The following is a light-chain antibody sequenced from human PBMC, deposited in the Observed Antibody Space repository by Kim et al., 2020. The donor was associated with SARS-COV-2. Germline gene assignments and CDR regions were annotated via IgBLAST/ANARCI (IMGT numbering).Light chain of an antibody. CDR2: GAS. Sequence: GERATLSCRASQSVSTSYLAWYQQKPGQAPRLLIYGASIRATGTPDRFSGSGSGTEFTLTISRLEPEDFGVYYCQHCQHFSGSLPFGGGTKVDIK. V-gene: IGKV3-20*01. CDR1: QSVSTSY. CDR3: QHCQHFSGSLP. J-gene: IGKJ4*01.